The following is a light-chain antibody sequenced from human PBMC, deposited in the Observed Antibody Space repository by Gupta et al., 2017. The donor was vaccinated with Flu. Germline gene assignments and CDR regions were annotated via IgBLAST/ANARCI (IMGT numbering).Light chain of an antibody. CDR3: QAWDSGTCG. Sequence: SYDLTQPPSVSVSPGATASITCSGDKLSDIYVSWYQQKPGQSPVLVIYQDTQRPSVIPERFSGSNSGNTATLTITGTQAMDEDDYYCQAWDSGTCGFGGGTKLTVL. CDR2: QDT. CDR1: KLSDIY. J-gene: IGLJ2*01. V-gene: IGLV3-1*01.